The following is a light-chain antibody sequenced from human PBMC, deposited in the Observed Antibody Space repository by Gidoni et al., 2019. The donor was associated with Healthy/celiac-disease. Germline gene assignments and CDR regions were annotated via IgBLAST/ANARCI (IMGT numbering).Light chain of an antibody. V-gene: IGKV1-8*01. Sequence: AIRMTQSPSSFSASTGDRVTITCRASQGISSYLAWYQQKPGKAPKLLIYAASTLQSGVPSRFSGSGSGTDSTLTISCQQSEDFATSYCQQYYSYPFTFGPGTKVDI. J-gene: IGKJ3*01. CDR3: QQYYSYPFT. CDR1: QGISSY. CDR2: AAS.